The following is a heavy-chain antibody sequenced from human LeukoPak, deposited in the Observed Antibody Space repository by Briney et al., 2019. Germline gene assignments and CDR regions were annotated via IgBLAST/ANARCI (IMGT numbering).Heavy chain of an antibody. CDR2: TYWDGDK. D-gene: IGHD3-10*01. Sequence: SGLTLVKPTQTLTLTCTFSGFLLSTSGVGVGWIRQPPGKALEWLELTYWDGDKLYGPSLKSSLTITKDTSKKQVVLTMTNMDPVDTATYYCAHTRRHRTIWFGELFKRKYNWFDPWGQGTLVTVSS. CDR3: AHTRRHRTIWFGELFKRKYNWFDP. CDR1: GFLLSTSGVG. V-gene: IGHV2-5*05. J-gene: IGHJ5*02.